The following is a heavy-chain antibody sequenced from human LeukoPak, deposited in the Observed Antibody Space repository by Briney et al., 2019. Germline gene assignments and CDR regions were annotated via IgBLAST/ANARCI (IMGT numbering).Heavy chain of an antibody. D-gene: IGHD4-17*01. V-gene: IGHV4-30-2*01. CDR3: ALLSIHDYGDYAWFDP. CDR2: IYHSGST. J-gene: IGHJ5*02. Sequence: SQTLSLTCTVSGGSISSGGYYWSWIRQPPGKGLEWIGYIYHSGSTYYNPSLKSRVTISVDRSKNQFSLKLSSVTAADTAVYYCALLSIHDYGDYAWFDPWGQGTLVTVSS. CDR1: GGSISSGGYY.